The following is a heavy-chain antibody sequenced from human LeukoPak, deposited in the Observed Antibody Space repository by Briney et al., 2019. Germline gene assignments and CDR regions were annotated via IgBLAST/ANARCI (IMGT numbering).Heavy chain of an antibody. J-gene: IGHJ4*02. V-gene: IGHV4-39*01. CDR2: SYYSGNT. CDR3: ARRYYYDSSGPDPFDC. Sequence: SATLSLTCTVSGGSISSSSYYWVRIRQPPGKGLEWIRSSYYSGNTYYNPSLKSRVSISLDTSKNQFSLKLSSVTAADTAVYYWARRYYYDSSGPDPFDCWGQGTLVTV. CDR1: GGSISSSSYY. D-gene: IGHD3-22*01.